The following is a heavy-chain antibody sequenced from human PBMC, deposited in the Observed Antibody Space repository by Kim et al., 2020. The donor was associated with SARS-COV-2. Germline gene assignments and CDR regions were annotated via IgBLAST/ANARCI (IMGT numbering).Heavy chain of an antibody. V-gene: IGHV1-2*02. D-gene: IGHD1-1*01. Sequence: ASVKVSCKASGYTFSDYYIHWVRQAPGQGLEWMGWMNANNGVTKYSQKFQGRVTLTRDTSISTAYMDLSRLKSDDTVVYFCARDPPSTGTSLDLWGQGTLVTVSS. J-gene: IGHJ5*02. CDR1: GYTFSDYY. CDR3: ARDPPSTGTSLDL. CDR2: MNANNGVT.